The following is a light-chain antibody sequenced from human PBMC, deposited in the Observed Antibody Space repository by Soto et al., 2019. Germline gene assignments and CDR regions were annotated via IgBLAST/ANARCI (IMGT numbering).Light chain of an antibody. Sequence: QSALTQPASVSGSPGQSITISCTGTSSDVGGYNYVSWYQQHPGKAPKLIIYEVSNRPSGVSNRFSGSKSGNTASLTISRPQAGDEADYYCNSHTSKSTGVFGTGTKLTVL. V-gene: IGLV2-14*01. CDR2: EVS. CDR3: NSHTSKSTGV. CDR1: SSDVGGYNY. J-gene: IGLJ1*01.